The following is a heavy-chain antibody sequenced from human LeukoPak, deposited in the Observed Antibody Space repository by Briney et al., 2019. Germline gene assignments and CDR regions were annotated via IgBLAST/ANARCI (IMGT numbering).Heavy chain of an antibody. D-gene: IGHD3-22*01. CDR2: ISYDGSNK. CDR1: GFTFSSYA. CDR3: ASDLRAGYDSSGYSLEHAFDI. V-gene: IGHV3-30-3*01. J-gene: IGHJ3*02. Sequence: GGSLRLSCAASGFTFSSYAMHWVRQAPGKGLEWVAVISYDGSNKYYADSAKGRFTISRDNSKNTLYLQMNSLRAEDTAVYYCASDLRAGYDSSGYSLEHAFDIWGQGTMVTVSS.